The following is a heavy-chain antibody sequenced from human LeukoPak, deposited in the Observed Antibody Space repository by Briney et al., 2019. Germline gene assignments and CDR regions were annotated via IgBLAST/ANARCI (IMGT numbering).Heavy chain of an antibody. J-gene: IGHJ4*02. D-gene: IGHD6-6*01. CDR2: INPNSGGT. CDR1: GYTFTGYY. CDR3: ARATRLPMEYSSSSGDY. Sequence: ASVKVSCKASGYTFTGYYMQWVRQAPGQGLEWMGWINPNSGGTNYAQKFQGRVTMTRDTSISTAYMELSRLRSDDTAVYYCARATRLPMEYSSSSGDYWGQGTLVTVSS. V-gene: IGHV1-2*02.